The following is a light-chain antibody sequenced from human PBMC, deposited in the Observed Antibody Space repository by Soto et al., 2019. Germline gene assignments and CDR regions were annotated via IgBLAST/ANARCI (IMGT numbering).Light chain of an antibody. CDR3: QQTFSKRIS. CDR1: ASISDY. CDR2: SAS. V-gene: IGKV1-39*01. J-gene: IGKJ4*01. Sequence: IQLTQSPSSLSASVGDRVTIACRASASISDYLNWYQHKPGEAPKVLVYSASTLRGGVPSRFSGPGSWPEFTLTIISLQPADFATDYCQQTFSKRISFGGGTQVEIK.